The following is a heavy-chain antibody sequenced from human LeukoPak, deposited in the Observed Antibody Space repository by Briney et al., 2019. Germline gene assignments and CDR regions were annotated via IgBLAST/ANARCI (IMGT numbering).Heavy chain of an antibody. V-gene: IGHV4-39*07. Sequence: SETLSPTCTVSGGSISSSSYYWGWIRQPPGKGLEWIGSIYYSGSTYYNPSLKSRVTISVDTSKNQFSLKLSSVTAADTAVYYCARDNGDYWGQGTLVTVSS. CDR1: GGSISSSSYY. CDR3: ARDNGDY. J-gene: IGHJ4*02. CDR2: IYYSGST. D-gene: IGHD2-8*01.